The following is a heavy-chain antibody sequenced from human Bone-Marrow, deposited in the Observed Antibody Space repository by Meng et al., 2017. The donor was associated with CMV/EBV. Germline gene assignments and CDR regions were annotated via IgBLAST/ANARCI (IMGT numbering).Heavy chain of an antibody. J-gene: IGHJ4*02. D-gene: IGHD5-24*01. Sequence: GGSLRLSCTASGFSFSSSVMHWVRQSPGKGLEWLAAISNDGSDKFYADSVKGRFSISRDNSKNILYLQLTRLRGDDTGVYFCREIDEWGQGTQVTV. V-gene: IGHV3-30*03. CDR1: GFSFSSSV. CDR3: REIDE. CDR2: ISNDGSDK.